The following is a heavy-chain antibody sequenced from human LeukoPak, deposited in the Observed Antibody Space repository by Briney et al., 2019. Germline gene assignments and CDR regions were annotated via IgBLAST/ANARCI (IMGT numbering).Heavy chain of an antibody. V-gene: IGHV3-30-3*01. CDR3: ARVGSVHCSSTSCYYYYYGMDV. J-gene: IGHJ6*02. Sequence: PGRSLRLSCAASGFTFSSYAMHWVRQAPGKGLEWVAVISYDGSNKYYADSVKGRFTISRDNSKNTLYLQMNSLRAEDTAVYYCARVGSVHCSSTSCYYYYYGMDVWGQGTTVTVSS. CDR1: GFTFSSYA. CDR2: ISYDGSNK. D-gene: IGHD2-2*01.